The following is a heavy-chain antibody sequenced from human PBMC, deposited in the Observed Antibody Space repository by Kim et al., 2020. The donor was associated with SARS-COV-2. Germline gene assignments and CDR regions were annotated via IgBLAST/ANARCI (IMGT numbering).Heavy chain of an antibody. CDR3: ARRVPDGDYPREGNYGMDV. D-gene: IGHD4-17*01. V-gene: IGHV4-34*01. CDR1: GGSFSGYY. Sequence: SETLSLTCAVYGGSFSGYYWSWIRQPPGKGLEWIGEINHSGSTNYNPSLKSRVTISVDTSKNQFSLKLSSVTAADTAVYYCARRVPDGDYPREGNYGMDVWGQGTTVTVSS. CDR2: INHSGST. J-gene: IGHJ6*02.